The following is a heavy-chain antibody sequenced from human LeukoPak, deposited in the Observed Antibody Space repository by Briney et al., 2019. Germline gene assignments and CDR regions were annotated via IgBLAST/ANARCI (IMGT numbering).Heavy chain of an antibody. D-gene: IGHD2-21*02. CDR2: IYYSGST. Sequence: SETPSLTCTVSGGSISSYYWSWIRQPPGKGLEWIGYIYYSGSTNYNPSLKSRVTISVDTSKNQFSLKLSSVTAADTAVYYCARDSAYCGGDCYFGSFDYWGQGTLVTVSS. CDR3: ARDSAYCGGDCYFGSFDY. V-gene: IGHV4-59*01. J-gene: IGHJ4*02. CDR1: GGSISSYY.